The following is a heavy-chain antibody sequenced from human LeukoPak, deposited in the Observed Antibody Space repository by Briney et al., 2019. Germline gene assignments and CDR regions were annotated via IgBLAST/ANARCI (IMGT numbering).Heavy chain of an antibody. D-gene: IGHD4-23*01. CDR3: ARHSTVDIYYCYYYMDV. CDR1: GGSISSSSYY. J-gene: IGHJ6*03. V-gene: IGHV4-39*01. CDR2: IYYSGST. Sequence: SETLSLTCTVSGGSISSSSYYWGWIRQPPGKGLEWIGSIYYSGSTYYNPSLKSRVTISVDTSKNQFSLKLSSVTAADTAVYYCARHSTVDIYYCYYYMDVWGKGTTVTISS.